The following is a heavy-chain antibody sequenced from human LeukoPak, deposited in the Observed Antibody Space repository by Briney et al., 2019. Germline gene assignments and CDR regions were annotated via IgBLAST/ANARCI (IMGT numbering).Heavy chain of an antibody. V-gene: IGHV1-8*01. D-gene: IGHD1-14*01. J-gene: IGHJ5*02. CDR1: GYPFTKWE. CDR3: ATGPRNDP. Sequence: RASVKVSCKTSGYPFTKWEINWVRQAAGQGLEWLGWVHPDNGNTYYAQRFRRRVTMSRDTSTTTAYMELSGLRSNDTAVYFCATGPRNDPWGQGTLVTVSS. CDR2: VHPDNGNT.